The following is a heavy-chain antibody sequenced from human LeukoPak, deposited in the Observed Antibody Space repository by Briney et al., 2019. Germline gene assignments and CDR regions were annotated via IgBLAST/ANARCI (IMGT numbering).Heavy chain of an antibody. Sequence: GASVTVSCTASGYTFTSYGISWVRQAPGQGLEWMGWISAYNGNTNYAQKLQGRVTMTTDTSTSTAYMELRSLRSDDTAVYYCARDRYYDSSGYYRNDAFDIWGQGTMVTVSS. V-gene: IGHV1-18*01. CDR1: GYTFTSYG. CDR2: ISAYNGNT. D-gene: IGHD3-22*01. CDR3: ARDRYYDSSGYYRNDAFDI. J-gene: IGHJ3*02.